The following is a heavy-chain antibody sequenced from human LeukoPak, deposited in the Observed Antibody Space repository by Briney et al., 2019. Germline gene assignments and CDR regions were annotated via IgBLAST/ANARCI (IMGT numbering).Heavy chain of an antibody. Sequence: GGSLRLSCTAPGFTFSSYAIHWIRQAPGKGLEWVANIKQDGSEKYYVDSVRGRFTISRDNAKNSLYLQMNSLRAEDTAVYYCAAGPPRYCSTTTCQADYWGQGTLVTVSS. V-gene: IGHV3-7*03. CDR1: GFTFSSYA. J-gene: IGHJ4*02. CDR2: IKQDGSEK. D-gene: IGHD2-2*01. CDR3: AAGPPRYCSTTTCQADY.